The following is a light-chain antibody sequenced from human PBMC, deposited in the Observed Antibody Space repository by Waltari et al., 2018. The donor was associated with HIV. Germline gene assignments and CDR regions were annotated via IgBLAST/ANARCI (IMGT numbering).Light chain of an antibody. CDR2: KDS. CDR1: ALPNQY. V-gene: IGLV3-25*03. Sequence: SYELTQPPSLSVSPGRPASITCSGDALPNQYAYWYQQKAGQAPVLLIHKDSERPSGIPERLSGSSSGTTVTLTISGVQAEDEADYYCQSTDSSGTYVVFGGGTKVTVL. CDR3: QSTDSSGTYVV. J-gene: IGLJ2*01.